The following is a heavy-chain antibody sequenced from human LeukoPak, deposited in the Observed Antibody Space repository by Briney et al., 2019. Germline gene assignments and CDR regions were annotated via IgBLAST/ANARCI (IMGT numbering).Heavy chain of an antibody. CDR3: ARSYEILTGFLPADS. Sequence: PGGSLRLSCAASEFTFSSHAMIWVRQAPGKGLEWVSSITSTSSNIFYTDSVKGRFTISRDNAKNSLYLQMNSLRAEDTAVYYCARSYEILTGFLPADSWGQGTLVTVSS. CDR1: EFTFSSHA. D-gene: IGHD3-9*01. V-gene: IGHV3-21*01. CDR2: ITSTSSNI. J-gene: IGHJ4*02.